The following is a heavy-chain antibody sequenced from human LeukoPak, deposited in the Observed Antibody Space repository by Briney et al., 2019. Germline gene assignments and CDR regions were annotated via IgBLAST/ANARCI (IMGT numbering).Heavy chain of an antibody. CDR2: IYPGDSDT. V-gene: IGHV5-51*01. D-gene: IGHD2-15*01. J-gene: IGHJ5*02. CDR3: ARQRRISQDWFDP. Sequence: GESLKISCKGSGYSFTSYWIGWVRQMPGKGLECMGIIYPGDSDTRYSPSFQRQVTISADKSISTAYLQWSSLKASDTAMYYCARQRRISQDWFDPWGQGTLVTVSS. CDR1: GYSFTSYW.